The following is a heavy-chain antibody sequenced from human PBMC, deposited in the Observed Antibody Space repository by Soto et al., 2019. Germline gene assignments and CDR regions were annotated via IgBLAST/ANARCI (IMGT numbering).Heavy chain of an antibody. Sequence: SVKVSCKASGFTFTSSAVQWVRQARGQRLEWIGWIVVGSGNTNYAQKFQERVTITRDMSTSTAYMELSSLRSEDTAVYYCAADRFASSVFDYWGQGTLVTVSS. CDR2: IVVGSGNT. D-gene: IGHD2-2*01. V-gene: IGHV1-58*01. J-gene: IGHJ4*02. CDR3: AADRFASSVFDY. CDR1: GFTFTSSA.